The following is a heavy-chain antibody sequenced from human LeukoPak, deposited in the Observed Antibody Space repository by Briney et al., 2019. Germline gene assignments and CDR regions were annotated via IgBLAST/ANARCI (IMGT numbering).Heavy chain of an antibody. CDR2: INHSGST. J-gene: IGHJ6*04. CDR3: ARDRSKLWFGELFSMDV. D-gene: IGHD3-10*01. Sequence: PSETLSLTCAVYGGSFSGYYWSWIRQPPGKGLEWIGEINHSGSTYYNPSLKSRVTISVDTSKNQFSLKLSSVTAADTAVYYCARDRSKLWFGELFSMDVWGKGTTVTVSS. V-gene: IGHV4-34*01. CDR1: GGSFSGYY.